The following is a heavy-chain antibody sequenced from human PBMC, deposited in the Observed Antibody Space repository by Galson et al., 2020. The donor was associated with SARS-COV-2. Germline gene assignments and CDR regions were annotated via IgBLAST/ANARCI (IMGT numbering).Heavy chain of an antibody. J-gene: IGHJ4*02. Sequence: GGSLRLSCAASGFTVNSDYMTWVRQAPGKGLEWISVLFIGGGTNYADSVKGRFTTSRDNSKNTLFLQMKSLRVDDTAVYYCATPGGADWGQGTLVTVSS. CDR1: GFTVNSDY. D-gene: IGHD3-10*01. CDR3: ATPGGAD. CDR2: LFIGGGT. V-gene: IGHV3-53*01.